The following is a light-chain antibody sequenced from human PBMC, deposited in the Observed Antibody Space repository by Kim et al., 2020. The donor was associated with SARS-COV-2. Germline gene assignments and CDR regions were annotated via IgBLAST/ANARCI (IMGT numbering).Light chain of an antibody. Sequence: DIGMTQSPDSLAVSLGERATINCKSSQSVVYSSNNKSYLAWYQQKPGQPPKLLIYWASTRESGVPDRFSGSGSGTDFTLTISSLQAVDVAVYYSQQYYRPPYTFGQGPNLQI. J-gene: IGKJ2*01. CDR1: QSVVYSSNNKSY. CDR2: WAS. V-gene: IGKV4-1*01. CDR3: QQYYRPPYT.